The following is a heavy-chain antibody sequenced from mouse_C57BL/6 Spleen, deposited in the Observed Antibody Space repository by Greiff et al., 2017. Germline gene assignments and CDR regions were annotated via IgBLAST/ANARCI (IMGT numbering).Heavy chain of an antibody. J-gene: IGHJ4*01. CDR2: ISSGSSTI. CDR3: ARGGWDY. CDR1: GFTFSSYA. V-gene: IGHV5-9-1*01. Sequence: EVMLVESGGGLVKPGGSLKLSCAASGFTFSSYAMSWVRQTPEKRLEWVAYISSGSSTIYYADTVKGRFTISRDNAKNTLFLQMTSLRSEDTAMYYCARGGWDYWGQGTSVTVSS.